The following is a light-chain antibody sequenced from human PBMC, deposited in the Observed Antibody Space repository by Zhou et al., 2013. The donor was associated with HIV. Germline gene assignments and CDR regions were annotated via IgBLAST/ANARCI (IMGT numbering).Light chain of an antibody. CDR1: QSISSW. Sequence: DIQMTQSPSTLSASVGDRVTITCRASQSISSWLAWYQQKPGKAPKLLIYKASNLESGVPSRFSGSGSGTEFTLTISSLRPDDFATYYCQQCNSTWTFGQGTKVEIK. CDR2: KAS. CDR3: QQCNSTWT. J-gene: IGKJ1*01. V-gene: IGKV1-5*03.